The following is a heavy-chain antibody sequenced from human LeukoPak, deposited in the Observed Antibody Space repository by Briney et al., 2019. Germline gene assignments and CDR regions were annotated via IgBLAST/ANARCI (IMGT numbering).Heavy chain of an antibody. CDR3: ARSYKKSGWYGIGY. J-gene: IGHJ4*02. CDR1: GYTFITYA. CDR2: INAGNGNT. D-gene: IGHD6-19*01. Sequence: ASVKVSCKASGYTFITYALYWVRQAPGQRLEWMGWINAGNGNTKYSEKFQGRVIITRDTSASTGYMELSSLRSEDTAVYYCARSYKKSGWYGIGYWGQGTLVTVSS. V-gene: IGHV1-3*01.